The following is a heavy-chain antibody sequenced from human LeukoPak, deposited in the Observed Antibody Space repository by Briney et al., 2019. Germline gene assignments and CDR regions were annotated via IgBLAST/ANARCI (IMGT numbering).Heavy chain of an antibody. V-gene: IGHV1-46*01. J-gene: IGHJ6*03. D-gene: IGHD2-21*02. Sequence: GASVKVSCKASGNTFTSYYMHWVRQAPGQGLEWMGIINPSGGSTSYAQKFQGRVTMTRDTSTSTVYMELSSLRSEDTAVYYCARDGFQSGDEYYYYYYMDVWGKGTTVTISS. CDR3: ARDGFQSGDEYYYYYYMDV. CDR2: INPSGGST. CDR1: GNTFTSYY.